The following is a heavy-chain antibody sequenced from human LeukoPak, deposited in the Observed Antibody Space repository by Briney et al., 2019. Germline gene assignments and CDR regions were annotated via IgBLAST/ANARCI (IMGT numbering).Heavy chain of an antibody. CDR1: GGSFSGYY. CDR3: ARADSHYDFWSGPAFDY. Sequence: SETLSLTCAVYGGSFSGYYWSWIRQPPGKGLEWIGYIYYSGSTNYNPSLKSRVTISVDTSKNQFSLKLSSVTAADTAVYYCARADSHYDFWSGPAFDYWGQGTLVTVSS. CDR2: IYYSGST. V-gene: IGHV4-59*01. J-gene: IGHJ4*02. D-gene: IGHD3-3*01.